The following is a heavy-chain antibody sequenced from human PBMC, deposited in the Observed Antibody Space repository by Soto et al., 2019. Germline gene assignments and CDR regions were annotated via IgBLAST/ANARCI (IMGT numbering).Heavy chain of an antibody. D-gene: IGHD4-17*01. CDR3: ARVRCDYGDQDYDYCGMDV. CDR1: GYTFTSYG. CDR2: ISAYNGNT. V-gene: IGHV1-18*01. J-gene: IGHJ6*02. Sequence: QVQLVQSGAEVKKPGASVKVSCKASGYTFTSYGISWVRQAPGQGLEWMGWISAYNGNTNYAQKLQGRVTMTTDTYKSTAYRALRRLRSDDTAVYYCARVRCDYGDQDYDYCGMDVWGQGTTVTGSS.